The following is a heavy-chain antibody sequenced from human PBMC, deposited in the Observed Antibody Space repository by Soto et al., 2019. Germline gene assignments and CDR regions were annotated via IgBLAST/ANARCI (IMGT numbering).Heavy chain of an antibody. CDR3: ARHTSGWHYYDY. CDR1: GLNFSDHY. Sequence: PGGSLRLSCAASGLNFSDHYMNWLSQDPGKGLEWGSYISGSSRYTNFADSVKGRFTISRDNAKNSLYLQMNSLRAEDTAVYYCARHTSGWHYYDYWGQGT. CDR2: ISGSSRYT. D-gene: IGHD6-19*01. J-gene: IGHJ4*02. V-gene: IGHV3-11*06.